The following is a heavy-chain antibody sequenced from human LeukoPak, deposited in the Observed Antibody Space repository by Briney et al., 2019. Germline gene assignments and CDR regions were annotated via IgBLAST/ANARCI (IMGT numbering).Heavy chain of an antibody. D-gene: IGHD4-23*01. V-gene: IGHV4-34*01. Sequence: PSETLSLTCAVYGGSFSGYYWSWFRQPPGKGLEWIGEINHSENTNYNPSLKSRVTVLVNTSKNQFSLKLSSVTAADTAVYYCARGRTLVGGSDHWGQGTLVTVSS. CDR1: GGSFSGYY. CDR2: INHSENT. CDR3: ARGRTLVGGSDH. J-gene: IGHJ4*02.